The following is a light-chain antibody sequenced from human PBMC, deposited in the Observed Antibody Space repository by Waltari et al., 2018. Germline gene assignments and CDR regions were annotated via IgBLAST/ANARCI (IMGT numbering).Light chain of an antibody. CDR1: SSSVGGYNY. J-gene: IGLJ1*01. V-gene: IGLV2-11*01. CDR2: DVS. Sequence: QSALTQPRSVSGSPGQSVPIACTGTSSSVGGYNYVSWYLQHPGKAPQLMIYDVSKRPSGVPDRFSGSKSGNTASLTISGLQAEDEADYYCCSYSGSYTWVFGPGTKVTVL. CDR3: CSYSGSYTWV.